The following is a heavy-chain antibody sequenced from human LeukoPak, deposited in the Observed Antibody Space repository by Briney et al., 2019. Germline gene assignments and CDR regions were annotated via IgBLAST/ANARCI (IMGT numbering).Heavy chain of an antibody. J-gene: IGHJ4*02. CDR3: ARDPGIAAAEPFDY. D-gene: IGHD6-13*01. V-gene: IGHV1-18*01. CDR1: GYTFTSYG. CDR2: ISAYNGNT. Sequence: ASVKVSCKASGYTFTSYGISWVRQATGQGLEWMGWISAYNGNTNYAQKLQGRVAMTTDTSTSTAYMELRSLRSDDTAVHYCARDPGIAAAEPFDYWGQGTLVTVSS.